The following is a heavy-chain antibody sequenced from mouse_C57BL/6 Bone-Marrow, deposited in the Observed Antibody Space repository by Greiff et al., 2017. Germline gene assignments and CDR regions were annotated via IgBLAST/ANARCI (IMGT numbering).Heavy chain of an antibody. V-gene: IGHV1-69*01. CDR1: GYTFTSYW. D-gene: IGHD1-1*01. J-gene: IGHJ2*01. CDR2: IDPSDSYT. CDR3: AREEYYGSSYNFDY. Sequence: QVQLQQPGAELVMPGASVKLSCKASGYTFTSYWMHWVKQRPGQGLEWIGEIDPSDSYTNYNQKFKGKSTLTVDKSSSTAYMQLSSLTSEDSAVYYCAREEYYGSSYNFDYGGQGTTLTVSS.